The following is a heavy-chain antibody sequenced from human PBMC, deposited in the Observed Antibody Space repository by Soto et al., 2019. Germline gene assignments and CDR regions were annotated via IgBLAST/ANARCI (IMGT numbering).Heavy chain of an antibody. CDR3: AKADGEQWLIPHLDN. D-gene: IGHD6-19*01. J-gene: IGHJ1*01. V-gene: IGHV3-23*01. Sequence: QTWGSLRLACEASGFNFKKFAIVFVRHAPLEGLEWVSGISCCGGSTFYADSVKGRFSLARDDSKNTLSLQLNSLRVEDTAHYYCAKADGEQWLIPHLDNWGQGTQVTVSS. CDR1: GFNFKKFA. CDR2: ISCCGGST.